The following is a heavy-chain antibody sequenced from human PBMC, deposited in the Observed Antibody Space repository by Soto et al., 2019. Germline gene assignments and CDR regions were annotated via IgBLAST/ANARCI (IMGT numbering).Heavy chain of an antibody. D-gene: IGHD6-13*01. J-gene: IGHJ5*02. CDR1: GGSINDYY. V-gene: IGHV4-59*01. CDR3: ARGVPNTRYSSSWYKNWFDP. CDR2: INYSGST. Sequence: SETLSLTCTVSGGSINDYYWNWIRKPPGKGLEWLGYINYSGSTNYSPALKSRVTISVDTSKTQDSLKMTSVPAADTAVYYCARGVPNTRYSSSWYKNWFDPWGQGTLVTVSS.